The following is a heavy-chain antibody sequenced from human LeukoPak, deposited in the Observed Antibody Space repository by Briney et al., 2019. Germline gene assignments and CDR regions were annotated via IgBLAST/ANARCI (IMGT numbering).Heavy chain of an antibody. CDR3: AIPPLGYMVRGPLFDY. D-gene: IGHD3-10*01. CDR2: IYYSGST. CDR1: GGSISSNSYY. Sequence: SETLSLTCTVSGGSISSNSYYWDWIRQPPGKGLEWIGSIYYSGSTYYNPSLKSRVTISVDTSKNQFSLKLSSVTAADTAVYYCAIPPLGYMVRGPLFDYWGQGTLVTVSS. J-gene: IGHJ4*02. V-gene: IGHV4-39*07.